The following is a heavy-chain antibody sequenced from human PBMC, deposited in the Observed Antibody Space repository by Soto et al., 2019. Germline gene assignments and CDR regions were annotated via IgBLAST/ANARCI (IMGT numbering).Heavy chain of an antibody. CDR3: ARGGGVGVAGSAAFDM. J-gene: IGHJ3*02. CDR2: INPAAGAA. Sequence: QLHLVQSGAVVKKPGASVTVSCSASGYPVTAYYMHWVRQATGRGLEWMGGINPAAGAAKHTQTFQGRVTMTRDTSTRTVFMVLSGLSSEDTAVFYCARGGGVGVAGSAAFDMWGQGTLVTVSS. D-gene: IGHD3-3*01. V-gene: IGHV1-46*03. CDR1: GYPVTAYY.